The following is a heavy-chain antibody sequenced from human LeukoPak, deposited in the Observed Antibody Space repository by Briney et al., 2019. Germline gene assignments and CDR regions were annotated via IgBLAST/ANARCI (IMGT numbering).Heavy chain of an antibody. CDR3: ARASLYGSGSYQFDY. CDR1: GGSISSSSYY. V-gene: IGHV4-39*07. J-gene: IGHJ4*02. CDR2: IYYSGST. D-gene: IGHD3-10*01. Sequence: PSETLSLTCTVSGGSISSSSYYWGWIRQPPGKGLEWIGSIYYSGSTYYNPSLKSRVTMSVDTSKNQFSLKLSSVTAADTAVYYCARASLYGSGSYQFDYWGQGTLVTVSS.